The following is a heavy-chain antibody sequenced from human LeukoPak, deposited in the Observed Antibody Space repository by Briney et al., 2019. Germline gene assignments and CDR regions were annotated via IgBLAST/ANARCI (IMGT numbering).Heavy chain of an antibody. V-gene: IGHV3-21*01. CDR3: ARRNLRSGSSPGFDP. CDR1: GFTFSSYS. Sequence: GGSLRLSCAASGFTFSSYSMNWVRQAPGKGLEWVSSISSSSSYIYYADSVKGRFTISRDNAKNSLYLQMNSLRAEDTAVYYCARRNLRSGSSPGFDPWGQGTLVTVSS. J-gene: IGHJ5*02. CDR2: ISSSSSYI. D-gene: IGHD3-10*01.